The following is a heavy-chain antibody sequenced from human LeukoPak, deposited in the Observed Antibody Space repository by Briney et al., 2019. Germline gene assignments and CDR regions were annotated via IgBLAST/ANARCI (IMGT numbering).Heavy chain of an antibody. CDR2: FDTEAGET. CDR3: ARVGLDYDFWSGYYFPGYSSGSGSYFFDY. Sequence: ASVKVSCKASGGTFSSYAISWGRRAPGEGVEWMGGFDTEAGETIYAQKFQGRVTMTEDTYTDTEDTELSSLRSEDADVYYCARVGLDYDFWSGYYFPGYSSGSGSYFFDYRGQGTLGTGSS. V-gene: IGHV1-24*01. J-gene: IGHJ4*02. D-gene: IGHD3-3*01. CDR1: GGTFSSYA.